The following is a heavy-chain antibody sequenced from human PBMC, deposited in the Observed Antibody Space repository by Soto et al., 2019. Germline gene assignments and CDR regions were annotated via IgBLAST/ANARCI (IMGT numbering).Heavy chain of an antibody. CDR2: ISYDGSNK. V-gene: IGHV3-30-3*01. D-gene: IGHD6-13*01. Sequence: VQLVESGGGVVQPGRSLRLSCAASGFTFSSYAMHWVRQAPGKGLEWVAVISYDGSNKYYADSVKGRFTISRDNSKNTLYLQMNSLRAEDTAVYYCASEAAAGRRGDFDYWGQGTLVTVSS. CDR1: GFTFSSYA. J-gene: IGHJ4*02. CDR3: ASEAAAGRRGDFDY.